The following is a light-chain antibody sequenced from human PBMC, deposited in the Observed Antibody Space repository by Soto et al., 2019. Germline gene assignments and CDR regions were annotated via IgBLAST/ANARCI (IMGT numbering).Light chain of an antibody. CDR1: QTISSH. CDR2: AAS. J-gene: IGKJ5*01. V-gene: IGKV1-39*01. CDR3: QQSYTTPST. Sequence: DLQMTVYPSSLSASVGDRVIINCRASQTISSHLNWYQQKPGKAPNLLVYAASSLQCGVPSRFTGSGSGTDFTLTISSLQPEDFAPYFCQQSYTTPSTFGQGTRLEI.